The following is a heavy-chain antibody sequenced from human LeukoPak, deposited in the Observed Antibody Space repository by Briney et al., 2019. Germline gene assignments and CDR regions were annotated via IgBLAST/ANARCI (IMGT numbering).Heavy chain of an antibody. CDR2: MNPNSGNT. CDR1: GYTFTSYD. Sequence: ASVKVSCKASGYTFTSYDINWVRQATGQGLEWMGWMNPNSGNTGYAQKFQGRVTITRNTSISTAYMELSSLRSEDTAVYYCARSLGVGATLDSWGQGTLVIVSS. D-gene: IGHD1-26*01. J-gene: IGHJ4*02. CDR3: ARSLGVGATLDS. V-gene: IGHV1-8*03.